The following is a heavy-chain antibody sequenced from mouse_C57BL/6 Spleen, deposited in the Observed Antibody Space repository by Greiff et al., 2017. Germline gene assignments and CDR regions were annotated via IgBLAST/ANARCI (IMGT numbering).Heavy chain of an antibody. CDR3: ARWIITTVEGFDY. CDR2: INPSSGYT. Sequence: VQLVESGAELARPGASVKMSCKASGYTFTSYTMHWVKQRPGQGLEWIGYINPSSGYTKYNQKFKDKATLTADKSSSTAYMQLSSLTSEDSAVYYCARWIITTVEGFDYGGQGTTLTVSS. V-gene: IGHV1-4*01. D-gene: IGHD1-1*01. CDR1: GYTFTSYT. J-gene: IGHJ2*01.